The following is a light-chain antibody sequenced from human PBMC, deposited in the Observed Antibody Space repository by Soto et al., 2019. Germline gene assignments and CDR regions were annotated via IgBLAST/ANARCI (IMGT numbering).Light chain of an antibody. CDR1: SSNIGAGYD. CDR2: GNS. CDR3: QSYDSSLSAYV. V-gene: IGLV1-40*01. J-gene: IGLJ1*01. Sequence: QSVLAQPPSVSGAPGQKVTISCTGSSSNIGAGYDLHWYQQLPGTAPKLLLYGNSNRPSGVPDRFSGSKSGTSASLATTGLQAEDEADYYCQSYDSSLSAYVFGTGTKVTVL.